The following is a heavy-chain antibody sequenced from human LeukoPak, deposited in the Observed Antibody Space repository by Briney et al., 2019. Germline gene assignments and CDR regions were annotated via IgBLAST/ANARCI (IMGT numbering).Heavy chain of an antibody. CDR1: GGTFSSYA. CDR3: ARGARIAVASTVH. Sequence: ASVKVSCKASGGTFSSYAISWVRQAPGQGLEWMGRIIPIFGTANYAQKFQGRVTITTDESTSTAYMELSSLRSEDTAVYYCARGARIAVASTVHWGQGTLVTVSS. CDR2: IIPIFGTA. D-gene: IGHD6-19*01. J-gene: IGHJ4*02. V-gene: IGHV1-69*05.